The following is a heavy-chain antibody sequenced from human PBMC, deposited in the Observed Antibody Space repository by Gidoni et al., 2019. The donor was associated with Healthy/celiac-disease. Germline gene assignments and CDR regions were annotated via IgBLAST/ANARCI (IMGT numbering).Heavy chain of an antibody. D-gene: IGHD3-3*01. CDR1: GGSFSGYY. Sequence: QVQLQQWGAGLLKPSETLSLTCAVYGGSFSGYYWSWIRQPPGKGLEWIGEINHSGSTNYNPSLKSRVTISVDTSKNQFSLKLSSVTAADTAVYYCARTRFGVVIKYYYGMDVWGQGTTVTVSS. CDR2: INHSGST. CDR3: ARTRFGVVIKYYYGMDV. J-gene: IGHJ6*02. V-gene: IGHV4-34*01.